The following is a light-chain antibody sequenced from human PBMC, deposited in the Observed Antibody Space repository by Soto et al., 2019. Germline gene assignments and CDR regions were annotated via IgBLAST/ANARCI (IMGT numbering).Light chain of an antibody. J-gene: IGKJ1*01. Sequence: DIKMTQSPSTLSASVGARVPITCRASESINSWLAWYQQRPGKAPKLLIYKASTIQSGVPSRFSGSGSGTEFTLTISSLQPEDLARYYCQHYDTSAWTFGQGTKVDIK. CDR1: ESINSW. V-gene: IGKV1-5*03. CDR3: QHYDTSAWT. CDR2: KAS.